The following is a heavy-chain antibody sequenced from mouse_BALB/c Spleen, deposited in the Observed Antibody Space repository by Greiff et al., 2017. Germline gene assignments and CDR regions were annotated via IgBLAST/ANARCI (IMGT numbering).Heavy chain of an antibody. J-gene: IGHJ4*01. CDR3: ARAYGNYRGAMDY. CDR2: IWAGGST. CDR1: GFSLTSYG. V-gene: IGHV2-9*02. D-gene: IGHD2-1*01. Sequence: VKLQESGPGLVAPSQSLSITCTVSGFSLTSYGVHWVRQPPGKGLEWLGVIWAGGSTNYNSALMSRLSISKDNSKSQVFLKMNSLQTDDTAMYYCARAYGNYRGAMDYWGQGTSVTVSS.